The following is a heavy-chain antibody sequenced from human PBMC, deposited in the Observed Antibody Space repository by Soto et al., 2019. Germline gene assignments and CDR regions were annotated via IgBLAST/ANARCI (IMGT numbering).Heavy chain of an antibody. CDR2: ISGSGGST. CDR3: ATYTYRRYCSSTSCPFDY. Sequence: GGSLRLSCAASRFTFSSYAMSWVRQAPGKGLEWVSAISGSGGSTYYADSVKGRFTISRDNSKNTLYLQMNSLRAEDTAVYYCATYTYRRYCSSTSCPFDYWGQGTLVTVSS. J-gene: IGHJ4*02. V-gene: IGHV3-23*01. D-gene: IGHD2-2*01. CDR1: RFTFSSYA.